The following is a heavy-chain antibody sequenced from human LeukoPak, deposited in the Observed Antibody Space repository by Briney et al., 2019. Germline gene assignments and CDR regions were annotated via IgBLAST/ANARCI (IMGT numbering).Heavy chain of an antibody. CDR2: IYTSGST. D-gene: IGHD2-2*01. V-gene: IGHV4-4*07. Sequence: PSETLSLTCTVSGGSISSYYWSWIRQPAGKGLEWIGRIYTSGSTNYNPSLKSRVTMSVDTSKNQFSLKLSSVTAADTAVYYCARGKAGYCSSTSCHLYCYYYMDVWGKGTTVTVSS. CDR3: ARGKAGYCSSTSCHLYCYYYMDV. J-gene: IGHJ6*03. CDR1: GGSISSYY.